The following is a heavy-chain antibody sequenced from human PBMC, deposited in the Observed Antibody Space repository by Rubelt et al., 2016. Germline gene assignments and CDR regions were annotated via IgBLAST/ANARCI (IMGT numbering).Heavy chain of an antibody. CDR2: INAGNGNT. CDR3: ARDEDY. Sequence: QVQLVQSGAEVKKPGASVRVSCKASGYTFTSNAIHWVRQAPGQRLEWMGWINAGNGNTKYSQNFQGRVTITRDTSASTAYMELSSLTSEDTAVDYGARDEDYWGQGALVTVSS. V-gene: IGHV1-3*01. J-gene: IGHJ4*02. CDR1: GYTFTSNA.